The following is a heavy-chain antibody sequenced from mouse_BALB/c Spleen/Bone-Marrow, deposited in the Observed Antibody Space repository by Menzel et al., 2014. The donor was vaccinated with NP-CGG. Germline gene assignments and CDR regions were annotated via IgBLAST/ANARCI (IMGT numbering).Heavy chain of an antibody. V-gene: IGHV14-3*02. J-gene: IGHJ3*01. CDR1: GFNIKDTY. Sequence: CGAELVKPGASVKLSCTASGFNIKDTYMHWVKQRPEQGLEWIGRIDPANGNTKYDPKFQGKATITADTSSNTAYLQLSSLTSEDTAVYYSASYYYGSSTFAYWGQGTLVTVSA. D-gene: IGHD1-1*01. CDR2: IDPANGNT. CDR3: ASYYYGSSTFAY.